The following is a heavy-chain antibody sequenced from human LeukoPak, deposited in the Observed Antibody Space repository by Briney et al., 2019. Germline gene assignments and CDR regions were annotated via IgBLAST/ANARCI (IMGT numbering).Heavy chain of an antibody. Sequence: GESLKTSCKGSGYSFTSYWIGWVRQMPGKGLGWMGMIYPGDSDTRYSPSFQDQITMSADKSISTAYPQWSSLKASDTAMFYCARYDIDCSSTSCYSRHFDYWGQGTLVTVSS. CDR2: IYPGDSDT. CDR3: ARYDIDCSSTSCYSRHFDY. V-gene: IGHV5-51*01. CDR1: GYSFTSYW. D-gene: IGHD2-2*01. J-gene: IGHJ4*02.